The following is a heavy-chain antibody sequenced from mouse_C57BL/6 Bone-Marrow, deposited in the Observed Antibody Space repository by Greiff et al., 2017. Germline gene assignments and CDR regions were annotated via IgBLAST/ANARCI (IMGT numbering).Heavy chain of an antibody. J-gene: IGHJ2*01. Sequence: EVQVVESGPELVKPGASVKISCKASGYSFTGYYMNWVKQSPEKSLEWIGEINPSTGGTTYNQKFKAKATLTVDKSSSTAYMQLKSLTSEDSAVYYCARENGPLFDYWGQGTTLTVSS. CDR1: GYSFTGYY. CDR2: INPSTGGT. V-gene: IGHV1-42*01. CDR3: ARENGPLFDY.